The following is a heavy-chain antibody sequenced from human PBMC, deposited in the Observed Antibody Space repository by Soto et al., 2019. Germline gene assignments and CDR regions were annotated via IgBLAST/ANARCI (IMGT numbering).Heavy chain of an antibody. D-gene: IGHD4-4*01. CDR1: NGSLKVYY. CDR3: TRVATGVPS. CDR2: IYYRGTT. V-gene: IGHV4-59*12. Sequence: TSDTLSLTCNVSNGSLKVYYWSWIRQPPGKELEWIDNIYYRGTTNYNPSLQGRVTMSIDTSKNQFSLMLTSVTAADTAVYYCTRVATGVPSWGRGVLVTVS. J-gene: IGHJ5*02.